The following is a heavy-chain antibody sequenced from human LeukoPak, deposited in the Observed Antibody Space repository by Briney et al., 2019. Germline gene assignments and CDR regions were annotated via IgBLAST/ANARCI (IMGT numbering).Heavy chain of an antibody. Sequence: GGSLRLSCAASGFTFSGSAMHWVRQASGKGLEWVGRIRSKANSYATAYAASVKGRFTISRDDSKNTAYLQMNSLKTEDTAVYYCTREGAEGYFDWLTGYYYYYGTDVWGQGTTVTVSS. CDR2: IRSKANSYAT. V-gene: IGHV3-73*01. CDR3: TREGAEGYFDWLTGYYYYYGTDV. CDR1: GFTFSGSA. J-gene: IGHJ6*02. D-gene: IGHD3-9*01.